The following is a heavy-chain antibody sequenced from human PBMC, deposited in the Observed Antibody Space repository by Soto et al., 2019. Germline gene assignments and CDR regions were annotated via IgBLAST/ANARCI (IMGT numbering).Heavy chain of an antibody. D-gene: IGHD6-13*01. CDR3: ARAYSSSWYRGDYNWFDP. Sequence: SETLSLTCAVSGGSISSSNWWSWVRQPPGKGLEWIGEIYHSGSTNYNPSLKSRVTISVDKSKNQFSLKLSSVTAADTAVYYCARAYSSSWYRGDYNWFDPWGQGTLVTVSS. CDR1: GGSISSSNW. CDR2: IYHSGST. V-gene: IGHV4-4*02. J-gene: IGHJ5*02.